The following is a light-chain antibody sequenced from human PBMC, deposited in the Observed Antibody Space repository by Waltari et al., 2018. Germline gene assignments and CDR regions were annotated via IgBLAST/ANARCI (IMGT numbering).Light chain of an antibody. CDR1: NIASNS. V-gene: IGLV3-21*01. CDR2: YDS. CDR3: QVWDANTDPGV. J-gene: IGLJ1*01. Sequence: SYVLTPPPSAPVAPGETARITCGGNNIASNSVPWYRQRPGQAPVLVIPYDSDRPSGIPGRFSGSNSGNTATLTISRVEAGDEADYYCQVWDANTDPGVFGTGTEVTVL.